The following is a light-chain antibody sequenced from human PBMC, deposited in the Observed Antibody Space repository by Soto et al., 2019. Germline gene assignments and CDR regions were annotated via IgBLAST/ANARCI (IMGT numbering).Light chain of an antibody. CDR2: QVS. CDR3: QARDSSTEVV. V-gene: IGLV3-1*01. J-gene: IGLJ2*01. Sequence: SYALTQSPSVSVSPGQTASITCSGDKLGDKYACWYQQKPGQSPVPVIDQVSKRPSGIPERFSGSNSGNTATLTISVTQAMEEADYYCQARDSSTEVVFGGLTKLT. CDR1: KLGDKY.